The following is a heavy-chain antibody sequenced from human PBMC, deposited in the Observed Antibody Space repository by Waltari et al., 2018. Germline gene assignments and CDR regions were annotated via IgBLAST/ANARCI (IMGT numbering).Heavy chain of an antibody. CDR3: ARDARLLWDDYGDYLDY. D-gene: IGHD4-17*01. CDR2: IYYSGST. Sequence: QVQLQESGPGLVKPSQTLSLTCTVSGGSISSGGYYWSWIRQHPGKGLEWIGYIYYSGSTYYNPSLKSRVTISVDTSKNQFSLKLSSVTAADTAVYYCARDARLLWDDYGDYLDYWGQGTLVTVSS. V-gene: IGHV4-31*03. J-gene: IGHJ4*02. CDR1: GGSISSGGYY.